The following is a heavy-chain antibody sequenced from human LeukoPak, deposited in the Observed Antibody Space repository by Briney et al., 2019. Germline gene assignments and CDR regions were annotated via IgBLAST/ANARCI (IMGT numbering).Heavy chain of an antibody. CDR2: ISGSSYYI. CDR3: ASGKYSSSWYDEYFDY. V-gene: IGHV3-21*01. D-gene: IGHD6-13*01. CDR1: GFTFSSYS. Sequence: PGGPLRLSCAASGFTFSSYSMNWVRQAPGKGLEWVSSISGSSYYIYYADSVKGRFTISRDNAKNSLYLQMNSLRAEDTAVYYCASGKYSSSWYDEYFDYWGQGTLVTVSS. J-gene: IGHJ4*02.